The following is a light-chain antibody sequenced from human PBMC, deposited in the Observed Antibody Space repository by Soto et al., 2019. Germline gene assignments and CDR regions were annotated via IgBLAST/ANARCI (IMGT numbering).Light chain of an antibody. Sequence: QLVLTQSPSPSASLGASVNLTCTLSSGHSSYAIAWHQQQPEKGPRYLMKLNSDGSHTKGDAIPARFSGSSSGAERYLTISSLQSDDEAADYCQTWYTDIHVVFGGGTKLTVL. CDR1: SGHSSYA. V-gene: IGLV4-69*01. CDR2: LNSDGSH. J-gene: IGLJ2*01. CDR3: QTWYTDIHVV.